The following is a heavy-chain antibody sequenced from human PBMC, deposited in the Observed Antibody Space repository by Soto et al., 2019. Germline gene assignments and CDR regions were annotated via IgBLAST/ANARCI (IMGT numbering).Heavy chain of an antibody. CDR1: GGSISSYH. Sequence: SSETLSLTCTVSGGSISSYHWSWIRQPPGKGREWIGYIYYSGSTNYNPSLKSRVTISVDTSKNKFSLKLSPVTAADTAVYYCARTLRVAVRNWFDPWGQGTLVTISS. D-gene: IGHD6-19*01. CDR3: ARTLRVAVRNWFDP. J-gene: IGHJ5*02. CDR2: IYYSGST. V-gene: IGHV4-59*01.